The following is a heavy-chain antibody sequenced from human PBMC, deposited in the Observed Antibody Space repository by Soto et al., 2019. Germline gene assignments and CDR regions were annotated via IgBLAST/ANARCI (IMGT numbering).Heavy chain of an antibody. J-gene: IGHJ4*02. CDR2: ISGSGGST. CDR1: GFTFSSYA. D-gene: IGHD3-22*01. CDR3: AREDDTSGYFEY. Sequence: GGSLRLSCAASGFTFSSYAMNWVRQAPGKGLEWVSVISGSGGSTYYADSVKGRFTISRDNSKNTLYLQMNSVKTEDTAVYYCAREDDTSGYFEYWGQGTLVTVS. V-gene: IGHV3-23*01.